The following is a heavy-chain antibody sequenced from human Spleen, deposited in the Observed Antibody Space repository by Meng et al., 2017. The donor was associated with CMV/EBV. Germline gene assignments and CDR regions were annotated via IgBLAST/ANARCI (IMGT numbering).Heavy chain of an antibody. V-gene: IGHV5-51*01. CDR1: GYTFTNYW. D-gene: IGHD1-1*01. J-gene: IGHJ4*02. CDR3: ARQAKRHLDY. CDR2: IYPGDSDT. Sequence: ICCKTSGYTFTNYWIGWVRQMPGKGLEWMGIIYPGDSDTRYSPSFQGQVTISADKSISTAYLQWNSLKASDTAMYYCARQAKRHLDYWGQGTLVTVSS.